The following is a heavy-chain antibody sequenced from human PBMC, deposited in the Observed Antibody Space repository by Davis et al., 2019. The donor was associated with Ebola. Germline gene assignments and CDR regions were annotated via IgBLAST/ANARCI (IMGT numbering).Heavy chain of an antibody. CDR1: GGSISSYY. V-gene: IGHV4-59*12. CDR2: IYYSGST. Sequence: MPSETLSLTCTVSGGSISSYYWSWIRQPPGKGLEWIGYIYYSGSTNYNPSLKSRVTISVDTSKNQFSLKLSSVTAADTAVYYCARGRWSGYRYYYYYYGMDVWGQGTTVTVSS. CDR3: ARGRWSGYRYYYYYYGMDV. J-gene: IGHJ6*02. D-gene: IGHD3-3*01.